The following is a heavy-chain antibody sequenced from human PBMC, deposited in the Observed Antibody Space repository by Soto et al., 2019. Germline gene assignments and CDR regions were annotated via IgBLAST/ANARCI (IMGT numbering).Heavy chain of an antibody. Sequence: SQTLSLPCAISGDSVSSNSAAWNWIRQSPSRGLEWLGRTYYRSKWYNDYAVSVKSRITINPDTSKNQFSLQLNSVTPEDTAVYYCARTRLNIAAAGTRWFDPWGQGTLVTVSS. J-gene: IGHJ5*02. CDR1: GDSVSSNSAA. CDR3: ARTRLNIAAAGTRWFDP. V-gene: IGHV6-1*01. D-gene: IGHD6-13*01. CDR2: TYYRSKWYN.